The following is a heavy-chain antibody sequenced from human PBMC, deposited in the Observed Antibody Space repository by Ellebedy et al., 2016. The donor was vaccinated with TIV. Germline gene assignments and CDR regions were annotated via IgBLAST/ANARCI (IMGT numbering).Heavy chain of an antibody. CDR2: ISPTGGNT. CDR1: GFTFSNYA. J-gene: IGHJ4*02. V-gene: IGHV3-23*01. D-gene: IGHD3-22*01. CDR3: AREVNVIVSRYSN. Sequence: PGGSLRLSCAASGFTFSNYAMGRVRQAPGKGLHWVSFISPTGGNTNYADSVKGRFTISRDNANKSLYLQMNSLRAEDTAVYFCAREVNVIVSRYSNWGQGTLVTVSS.